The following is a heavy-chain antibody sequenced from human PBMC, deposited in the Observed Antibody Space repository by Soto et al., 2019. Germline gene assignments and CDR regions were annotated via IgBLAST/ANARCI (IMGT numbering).Heavy chain of an antibody. CDR1: GGTFSSYA. V-gene: IGHV1-69*13. D-gene: IGHD5-12*01. Sequence: SVKVSCKASGGTFSSYAISWVRQAPGQGLEWMGGIIPIFGTANYAQKFQGRVTITADESTSTAYMELSSLRSEDTAVYYCARGDIVAAVDYYYGMDVWGQGTTVTVSS. CDR3: ARGDIVAAVDYYYGMDV. CDR2: IIPIFGTA. J-gene: IGHJ6*02.